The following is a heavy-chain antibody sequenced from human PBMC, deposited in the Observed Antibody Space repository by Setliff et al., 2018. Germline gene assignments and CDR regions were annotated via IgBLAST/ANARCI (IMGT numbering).Heavy chain of an antibody. D-gene: IGHD3-3*01. V-gene: IGHV1-2*04. CDR2: INPNSGGT. J-gene: IGHJ3*02. Sequence: ASVKVSCKASGYTFTGYYMYWVRQAPGQGLEWMGRINPNSGGTNYAQKFQGWVTMTRNTSISTAYMELSRLRAEDTAVYYCAISTIFGVVPSEAHAFDIWGQGTMVTVSS. CDR1: GYTFTGYY. CDR3: AISTIFGVVPSEAHAFDI.